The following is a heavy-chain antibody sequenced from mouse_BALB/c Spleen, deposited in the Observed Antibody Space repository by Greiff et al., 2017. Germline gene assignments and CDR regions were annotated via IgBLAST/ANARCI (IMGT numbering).Heavy chain of an antibody. CDR2: ISSGSSTI. J-gene: IGHJ4*01. D-gene: IGHD2-4*01. Sequence: EVMLVESGGGLVQPGGSRKLSCAASGFTFSSFGMHWVRQAPEKGLEWVAYISSGSSTIYYADTVKGRFTISRDNPKNTLFLQMTSLRSEDTAMYYCAKGLRQGYAMDYWGQGTSVTVSS. CDR1: GFTFSSFG. V-gene: IGHV5-17*02. CDR3: AKGLRQGYAMDY.